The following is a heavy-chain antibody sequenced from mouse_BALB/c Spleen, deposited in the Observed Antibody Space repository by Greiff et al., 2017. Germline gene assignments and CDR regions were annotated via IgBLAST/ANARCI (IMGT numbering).Heavy chain of an antibody. CDR2: IFPGTGTT. J-gene: IGHJ1*01. D-gene: IGHD1-1*01. Sequence: VQLQESGAELVKPGASVKLSCKTSGYTFTSYWIQWVKQRPGQGLGWIGEIFPGTGTTYYNEKFKGKATLTIDTSSSTAYMQLSSLTSEDSAVYFCARRGSSYWYFDVWGAGTTVTVSS. CDR3: ARRGSSYWYFDV. CDR1: GYTFTSYW. V-gene: IGHV1S132*01.